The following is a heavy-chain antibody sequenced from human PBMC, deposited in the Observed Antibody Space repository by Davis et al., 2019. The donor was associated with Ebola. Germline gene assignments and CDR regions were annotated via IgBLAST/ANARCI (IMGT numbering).Heavy chain of an antibody. V-gene: IGHV1-46*01. CDR3: ARDSYPLDYYDSSGYHFDY. CDR1: GYTFTSYY. CDR2: INPSGGST. Sequence: ASVKVSCKASGYTFTSYYMHWVRQAPGQGLEWMGIINPSGGSTSYAQKFQGRVTMTRDTSTSTVYMELSSLRSEDTAVYYCARDSYPLDYYDSSGYHFDYWGQGTLVTVSS. D-gene: IGHD3-22*01. J-gene: IGHJ4*02.